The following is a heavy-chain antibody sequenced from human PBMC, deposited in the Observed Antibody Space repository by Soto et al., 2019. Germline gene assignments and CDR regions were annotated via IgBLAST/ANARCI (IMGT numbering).Heavy chain of an antibody. Sequence: SETLSLTCTVSGGSISSSSYYWGWIRQPPGKGLEWIGSIYYSGSTYYNPSLKSRVTISVDTSKNQFSLKLSSVTAADTAVYYSESIASRSSHKPDYWGQGTLVTVSS. J-gene: IGHJ4*02. CDR1: GGSISSSSYY. CDR3: ESIASRSSHKPDY. V-gene: IGHV4-39*01. D-gene: IGHD6-6*01. CDR2: IYYSGST.